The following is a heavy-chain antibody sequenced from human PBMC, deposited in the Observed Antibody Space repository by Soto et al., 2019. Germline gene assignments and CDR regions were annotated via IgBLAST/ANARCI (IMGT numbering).Heavy chain of an antibody. CDR1: GYSFTSYW. CDR2: IYPGDSDT. CDR3: ARASSSGWVFDY. V-gene: IGHV5-51*01. D-gene: IGHD6-19*01. Sequence: GESLKISCKGSGYSFTSYWIGWVRQMPGKGLEWMGIIYPGDSDTRYSPSFQGQVTISADKSISTAYLQMNSLRAEDTAVYYCARASSSGWVFDYWGQGTLVTVSS. J-gene: IGHJ4*02.